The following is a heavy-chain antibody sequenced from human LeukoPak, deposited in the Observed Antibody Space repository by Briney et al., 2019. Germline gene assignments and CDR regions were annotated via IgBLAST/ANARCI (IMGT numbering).Heavy chain of an antibody. CDR1: GGSISSYY. Sequence: SETLSLTCTVSGGSISSYYWSWIRQPAGKGLEWIGRIYTSGSTNYNPSLKSRVTMSVDTSKNQFSLKLSSVTAADTAVYYCARRTTYYDIVTTNYIHAFDMWGRGTTVTVSS. CDR2: IYTSGST. CDR3: ARRTTYYDIVTTNYIHAFDM. D-gene: IGHD3-9*01. J-gene: IGHJ3*02. V-gene: IGHV4-4*07.